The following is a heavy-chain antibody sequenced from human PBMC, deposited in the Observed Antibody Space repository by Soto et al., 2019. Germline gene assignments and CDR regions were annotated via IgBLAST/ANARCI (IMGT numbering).Heavy chain of an antibody. V-gene: IGHV1-69*13. CDR2: IIPIFGTA. J-gene: IGHJ4*02. D-gene: IGHD3-22*01. CDR1: GGTFSNYA. Sequence: SVKVSCKASGGTFSNYAINWVRQAPGQGPEWMGGIIPIFGTANYAQKFQGRVTITADESTSTAYMELSSLRSEDTAVYYCARVYGYYYDSSGYGLFDYWGQGTLVNVSS. CDR3: ARVYGYYYDSSGYGLFDY.